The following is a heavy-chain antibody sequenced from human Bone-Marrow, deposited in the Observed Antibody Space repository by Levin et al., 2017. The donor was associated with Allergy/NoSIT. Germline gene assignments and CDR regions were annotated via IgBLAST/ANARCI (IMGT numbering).Heavy chain of an antibody. CDR2: IYHSGST. CDR3: ARDPVPAAMGWAWFDP. J-gene: IGHJ5*02. CDR1: GYSISSGYY. V-gene: IGHV4-38-2*02. Sequence: RSQTLSLTCAVSGYSISSGYYWGWIRQPPGKGLEWIGSIYHSGSTYYNPSLKSRVTISVDTSKNQFSLKLSSVTAADTAVYYCARDPVPAAMGWAWFDPWGQGTLVTVSS. D-gene: IGHD2-2*01.